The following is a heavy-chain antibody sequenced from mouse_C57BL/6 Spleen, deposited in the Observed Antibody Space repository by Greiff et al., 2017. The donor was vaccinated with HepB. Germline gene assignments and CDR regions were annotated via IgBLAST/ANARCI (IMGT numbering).Heavy chain of an antibody. J-gene: IGHJ4*01. CDR2: IWSGGST. CDR1: GFSLTSYG. V-gene: IGHV2-4*01. CDR3: AKKDDGYYGGNAMDY. Sequence: VMLVESGPGLVQPSQSLSITCTVSGFSLTSYGVHWVRQPPGKGLEWLGVIWSGGSTDYNAAFISRLRISKDNSKSQVFFKMNSLQADDTAIYYCAKKDDGYYGGNAMDYWGQGTSVTVSS. D-gene: IGHD2-3*01.